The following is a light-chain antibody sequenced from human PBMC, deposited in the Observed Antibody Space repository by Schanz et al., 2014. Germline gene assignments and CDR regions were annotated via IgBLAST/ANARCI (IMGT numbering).Light chain of an antibody. CDR3: SSYASSSTVV. CDR1: SSDVGNYNY. Sequence: QSALTQPASVSGSPGQSITISCTGTSSDVGNYNYVSWYQQHPGKAPKLMIYDVSDRPSGVSNRFSGSKSGNTASLTISGLQAEDEADYYCSSYASSSTVVFGSGTKVTVL. CDR2: DVS. J-gene: IGLJ1*01. V-gene: IGLV2-14*03.